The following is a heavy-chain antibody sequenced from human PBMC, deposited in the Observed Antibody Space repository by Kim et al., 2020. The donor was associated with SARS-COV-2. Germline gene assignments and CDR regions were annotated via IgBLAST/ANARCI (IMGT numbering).Heavy chain of an antibody. CDR1: GGSFSGYY. D-gene: IGHD3-10*01. CDR2: INHSGST. V-gene: IGHV4-34*01. J-gene: IGHJ4*02. Sequence: SETLSLTCAVYGGSFSGYYWSWIRQPPGKVLEWIGEINHSGSTNYNPSLKSRVTISVDTSKNQFSLKLSSVTAADTAVYYCARGPYGSGSHIEGDYFDYWGQGTLVTVSS. CDR3: ARGPYGSGSHIEGDYFDY.